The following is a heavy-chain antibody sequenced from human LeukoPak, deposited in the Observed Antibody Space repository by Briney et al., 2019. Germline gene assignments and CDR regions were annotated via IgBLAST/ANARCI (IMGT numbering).Heavy chain of an antibody. CDR3: AKDGDSSSWYEFDY. V-gene: IGHV3-23*01. J-gene: IGHJ4*02. Sequence: SGYTFTSCYMHLGRQRPAPGKGREWVSAISGSGGSTYYADSVKGLFTISRDNSKNTLYLQMNSLRAEDTAVYYCAKDGDSSSWYEFDYWGQGTLVTVSS. CDR1: GYTFTSCY. D-gene: IGHD6-13*01. CDR2: ISGSGGST.